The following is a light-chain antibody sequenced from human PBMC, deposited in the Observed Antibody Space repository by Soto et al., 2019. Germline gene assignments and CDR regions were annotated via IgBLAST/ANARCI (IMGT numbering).Light chain of an antibody. J-gene: IGKJ4*01. CDR2: GAS. Sequence: VLTPSPGTLSLSPVESATLSCRASQSVSSSYLACYQQKPGQAPRLLIYGASSRATGIPDRFSGSGSGTDFTLTISRLEPEDFAVYYCQQYGSSPLTFGGGTKVDIK. CDR3: QQYGSSPLT. CDR1: QSVSSSY. V-gene: IGKV3-20*01.